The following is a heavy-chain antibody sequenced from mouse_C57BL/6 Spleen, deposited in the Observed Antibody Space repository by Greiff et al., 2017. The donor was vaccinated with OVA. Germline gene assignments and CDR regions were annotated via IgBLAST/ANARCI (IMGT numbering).Heavy chain of an antibody. Sequence: EVQRVESVAELVRPGASVKLSCTASGFNIKNTYMHWVKQRPEQGLEWIGRIDPANGNTKYAPKFQGKATITADTSSNTAYLQLSSLTSEDTAIYYCARITTVVATDYAMDYWGQGTSVTVSS. CDR3: ARITTVVATDYAMDY. J-gene: IGHJ4*01. D-gene: IGHD1-1*01. CDR2: IDPANGNT. V-gene: IGHV14-3*01. CDR1: GFNIKNTY.